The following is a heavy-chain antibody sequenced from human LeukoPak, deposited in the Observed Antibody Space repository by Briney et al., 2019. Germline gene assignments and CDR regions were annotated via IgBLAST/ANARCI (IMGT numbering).Heavy chain of an antibody. CDR1: GFTLSSYW. V-gene: IGHV3-33*08. CDR3: ASHGGL. CDR2: IWYDGSNK. D-gene: IGHD5-12*01. Sequence: GGSLRLSCAASGFTLSSYWMHWVRQAPGKGLEWVAVIWYDGSNKNYADSVKGRFTISRDNSKNTLYLQMNSLRVEDTAVYLCASHGGLWGQGTLVSVSS. J-gene: IGHJ4*02.